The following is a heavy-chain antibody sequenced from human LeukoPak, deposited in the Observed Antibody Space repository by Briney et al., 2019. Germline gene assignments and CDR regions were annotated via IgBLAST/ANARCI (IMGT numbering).Heavy chain of an antibody. Sequence: GGSLRLSCAVSGFTFSSYSMNWVRQAPGEGLEWVSSISSSSSYIYSADSVKGRLTISRDNAKSSLYLQMNSLRVEDTAVYYCARDRWEDEYGDYAYWGQGTLVTVSS. J-gene: IGHJ4*02. D-gene: IGHD4-17*01. CDR3: ARDRWEDEYGDYAY. CDR1: GFTFSSYS. V-gene: IGHV3-21*01. CDR2: ISSSSSYI.